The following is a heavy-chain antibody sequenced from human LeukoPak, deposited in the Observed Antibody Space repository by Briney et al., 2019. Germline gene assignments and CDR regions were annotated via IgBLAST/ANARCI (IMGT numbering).Heavy chain of an antibody. J-gene: IGHJ4*02. CDR3: AGLVGRYSSGLYYYYFDY. CDR2: MYLSGTT. CDR1: GDSINSLDL. Sequence: SGTLSLTCTVSGDSINSLDLWSWVRQPPGKGLEWIGEMYLSGTTHSNPSVKSRVTISIDKSKNQFFLNLSSVTAADTAVYYCAGLVGRYSSGLYYYYFDYWGQGTPVTVSS. D-gene: IGHD3-22*01. V-gene: IGHV4-4*02.